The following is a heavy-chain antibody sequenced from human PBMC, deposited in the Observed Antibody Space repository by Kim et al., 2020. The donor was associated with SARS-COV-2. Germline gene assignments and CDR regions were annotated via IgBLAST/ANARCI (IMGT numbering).Heavy chain of an antibody. Sequence: GESLKISCKGSGYSFTSYWIGWVRQMPGKGLEWMGIIYPGDSDTRYSPSFQGQVTISADKSISTAYLQWSSLKASDTAMYYCARHVSSGWIYYYYGMDVWGQGTTVTVSS. V-gene: IGHV5-51*01. CDR2: IYPGDSDT. CDR3: ARHVSSGWIYYYYGMDV. CDR1: GYSFTSYW. J-gene: IGHJ6*02. D-gene: IGHD6-19*01.